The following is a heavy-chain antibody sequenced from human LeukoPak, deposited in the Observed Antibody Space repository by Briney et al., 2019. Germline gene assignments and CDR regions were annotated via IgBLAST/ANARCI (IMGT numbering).Heavy chain of an antibody. CDR2: IRYDGSNK. Sequence: GGSLRLSCAASGFVYSAFWMSWVRQAPGKGLEWVAFIRYDGSNKYYADSVKGRFTISRDNSKNTLYLQMNSLRAEDTAVYYCAKERSNIGIVGAPDAIDYWGQGTLVTVSS. D-gene: IGHD1-26*01. CDR3: AKERSNIGIVGAPDAIDY. V-gene: IGHV3-30*02. CDR1: GFVYSAFW. J-gene: IGHJ4*02.